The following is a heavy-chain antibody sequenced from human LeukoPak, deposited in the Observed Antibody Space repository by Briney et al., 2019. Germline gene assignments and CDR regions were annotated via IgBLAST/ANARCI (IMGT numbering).Heavy chain of an antibody. J-gene: IGHJ5*02. V-gene: IGHV1-2*02. CDR3: ARGWHNGDYDWFDP. CDR2: INPNSGGT. Sequence: GASVKVSCKASGYTFTGYYMHWVRQAPGQGLEWMGWINPNSGGTNYAQKFQGRVTMTRDTSISTAYMELSRLRSDDTAVYYCARGWHNGDYDWFDPWGQGTLVTVSS. D-gene: IGHD4-17*01. CDR1: GYTFTGYY.